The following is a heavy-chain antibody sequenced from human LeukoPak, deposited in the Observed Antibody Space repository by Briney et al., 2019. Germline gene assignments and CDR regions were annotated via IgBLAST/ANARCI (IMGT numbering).Heavy chain of an antibody. CDR1: GFTFSSYA. V-gene: IGHV3-23*01. J-gene: IGHJ3*02. CDR2: ISGSGGST. CDR3: AEDSRASPDAFDI. Sequence: GGSLRLSCAASGFTFSSYAMSWVRQAPGKGLEWVSAISGSGGSTYYADSVKGRFTISRDNSKNTLYLQMNSLRAEDTAVYYCAEDSRASPDAFDIWGQGTMVTVSS.